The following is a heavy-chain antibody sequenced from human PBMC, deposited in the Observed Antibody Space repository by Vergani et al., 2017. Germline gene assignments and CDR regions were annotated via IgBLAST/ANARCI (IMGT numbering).Heavy chain of an antibody. CDR3: VKSGGSSGWTHRPLSV. J-gene: IGHJ4*02. CDR2: ISGSGGST. Sequence: EVQLLESGGGLVQPGGSLRLSCAASGFTFSSYAMSWVRQAPGKGLEWVSAISGSGGSTYYADSVKGRFTISRDNSKNTLYLQMSSLRAEDTAVYYCVKSGGSSGWTHRPLSVWGQGTLVTVSS. V-gene: IGHV3-23*01. D-gene: IGHD6-19*01. CDR1: GFTFSSYA.